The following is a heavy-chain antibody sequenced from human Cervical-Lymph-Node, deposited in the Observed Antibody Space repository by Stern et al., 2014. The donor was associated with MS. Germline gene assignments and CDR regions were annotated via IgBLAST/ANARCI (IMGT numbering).Heavy chain of an antibody. J-gene: IGHJ3*02. CDR2: ISAYNGNT. V-gene: IGHV1-18*01. D-gene: IGHD2-15*01. Sequence: VQLVESGAGVKKPGASLKVSCTASGYTFSSYGISWVRQAPGQGLEWVAWISAYNGNTNYAQKLQSRVTMTTDTSTSRAFMELRSLISDDTAVYYCARGLLGSENAFDIWGQGTMVTVSS. CDR1: GYTFSSYG. CDR3: ARGLLGSENAFDI.